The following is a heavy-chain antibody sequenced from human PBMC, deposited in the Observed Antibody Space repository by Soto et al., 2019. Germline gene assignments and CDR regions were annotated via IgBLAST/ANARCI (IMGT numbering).Heavy chain of an antibody. V-gene: IGHV3-30*18. CDR3: AKWKTGTTSWWYFDL. CDR2: ISYDGSNK. D-gene: IGHD1-7*01. CDR1: GFTFSSYG. Sequence: QVQLVESGGGVVQPGRSLRLSCAASGFTFSSYGMHWVRQAPGKGLEWVAVISYDGSNKYYADSVKGRFTISRDNAKNTLYLQMNSLRAEDTAVYYCAKWKTGTTSWWYFDLWGRGTLVTVSS. J-gene: IGHJ2*01.